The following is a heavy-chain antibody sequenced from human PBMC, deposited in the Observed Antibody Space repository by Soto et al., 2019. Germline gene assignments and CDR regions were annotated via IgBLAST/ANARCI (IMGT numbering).Heavy chain of an antibody. Sequence: GGSLRLSCAASGFTFSSYSMNWVRQAPGKGLEWVSYISSSSNTIYYADSVKGRFAISRDNAKNTLYLQMNSLRAEDTAVYYCARGSNHFDYWGQGTLVTVSS. V-gene: IGHV3-48*04. CDR3: ARGSNHFDY. J-gene: IGHJ4*02. CDR1: GFTFSSYS. CDR2: ISSSSNTI. D-gene: IGHD4-4*01.